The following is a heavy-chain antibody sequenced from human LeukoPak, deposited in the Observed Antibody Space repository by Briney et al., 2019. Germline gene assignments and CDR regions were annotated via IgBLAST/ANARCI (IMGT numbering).Heavy chain of an antibody. Sequence: GGSLRLSCAASGYIVSNNYMTWVRQAPGKGLEWVSVIYSGDSTDYADSVKGRFTISRDSSKNVLYLQMNSLRAEDTAVYYCAKDIVLMVYATFDYWGQGTLVTVSS. J-gene: IGHJ4*02. CDR1: GYIVSNNY. V-gene: IGHV3-53*01. D-gene: IGHD2-8*01. CDR2: IYSGDST. CDR3: AKDIVLMVYATFDY.